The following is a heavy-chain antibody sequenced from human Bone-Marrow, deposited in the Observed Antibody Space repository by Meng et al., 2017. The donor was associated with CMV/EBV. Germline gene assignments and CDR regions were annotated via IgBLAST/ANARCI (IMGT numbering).Heavy chain of an antibody. J-gene: IGHJ5*02. Sequence: SGFIFTHFVICWVRQGPGKGLEWVSAISGSGTGTYYADSVRGRFTISRDNSKNTLYLHMSNLRAEDTAMYHCAKVAWASSTWANWFDPWGRGTLVTVSS. CDR2: ISGSGTGT. D-gene: IGHD2-2*01. V-gene: IGHV3-23*01. CDR1: GFIFTHFV. CDR3: AKVAWASSTWANWFDP.